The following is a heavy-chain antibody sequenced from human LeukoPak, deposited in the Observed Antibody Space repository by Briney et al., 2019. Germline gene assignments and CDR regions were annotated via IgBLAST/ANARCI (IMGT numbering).Heavy chain of an antibody. CDR1: GFTVSSNC. CDR2: ISGSGGST. D-gene: IGHD6-19*01. CDR3: AKDPGGSGRYLYFDY. V-gene: IGHV3-23*01. J-gene: IGHJ4*02. Sequence: GGSLRLSCAASGFTVSSNCMSWVRQAPGKGLEWVSAISGSGGSTYYADSVKGRFTISRDNSKNTLYLQMNSLRAEDTAVYYCAKDPGGSGRYLYFDYWGQGTLVTVSS.